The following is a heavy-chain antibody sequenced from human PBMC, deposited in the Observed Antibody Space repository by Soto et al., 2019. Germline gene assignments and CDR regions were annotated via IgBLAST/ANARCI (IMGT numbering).Heavy chain of an antibody. CDR3: AKNGHFYDDGPYSYERGAPIRGIDY. D-gene: IGHD3-22*01. J-gene: IGHJ4*02. CDR2: ISGRGDDT. Sequence: EVQLLESGGDLVQPGGSLRLSCAASGFTFSRSAMSWVRQAPGKGLEWVSGISGRGDDTYYADSVKGHFTISRDNSKHTLYLEMHSLRVEDTATYYCAKNGHFYDDGPYSYERGAPIRGIDYWGQGTLVTVSS. V-gene: IGHV3-23*01. CDR1: GFTFSRSA.